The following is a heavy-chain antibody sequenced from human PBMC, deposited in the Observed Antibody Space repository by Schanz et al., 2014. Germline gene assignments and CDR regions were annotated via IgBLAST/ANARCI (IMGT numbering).Heavy chain of an antibody. D-gene: IGHD3-10*01. CDR1: GSTFSDYG. Sequence: QVHLVQSGAEVKKHGASVKVSCKASGSTFSDYGIKWVRQAPGQGLEWMGWISAYNGHTAYAQKLQVRVDLTTDTSTSTAYMEMRDLRSDDSAVYYCAPAKRFGDMDVWGQGTTVTVSS. CDR3: APAKRFGDMDV. CDR2: ISAYNGHT. J-gene: IGHJ6*02. V-gene: IGHV1-18*01.